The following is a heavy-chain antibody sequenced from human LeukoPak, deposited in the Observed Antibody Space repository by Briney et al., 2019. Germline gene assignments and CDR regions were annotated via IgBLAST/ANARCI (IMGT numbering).Heavy chain of an antibody. CDR3: ARDGDTVATIDGWFDP. CDR1: GYTFSSYG. Sequence: ASVKVSCKASGYTFSSYGISWVRQAPGQGLEWMGWISAYNGNTNYAQKLQGRVTMTTDTSTSTAYMELRSLRSDDTAVYYCARDGDTVATIDGWFDPWGQGTLVTVSS. CDR2: ISAYNGNT. V-gene: IGHV1-18*01. J-gene: IGHJ5*02. D-gene: IGHD5-12*01.